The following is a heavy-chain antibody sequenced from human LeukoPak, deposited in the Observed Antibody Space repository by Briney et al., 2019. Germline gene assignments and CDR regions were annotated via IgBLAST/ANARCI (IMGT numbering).Heavy chain of an antibody. CDR1: GGSFSGYY. D-gene: IGHD3-22*01. CDR3: ARRYAAATRYYYDSRAYWYFDL. CDR2: INHSGST. V-gene: IGHV4-34*01. J-gene: IGHJ2*01. Sequence: SETLSLTCAVYGGSFSGYYWSWIRQPPGKGLEWIGEINHSGSTNYNPSLKSRVTISVDTSKNQFSLKLSSVTAADMAVYYCARRYAAATRYYYDSRAYWYFDLWGRGTLVTVSS.